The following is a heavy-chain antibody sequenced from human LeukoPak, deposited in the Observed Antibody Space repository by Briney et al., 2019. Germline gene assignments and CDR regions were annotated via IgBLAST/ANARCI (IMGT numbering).Heavy chain of an antibody. CDR2: VSGSGGKI. J-gene: IGHJ4*02. Sequence: GGSLRLSCAASGFTFSSYAMSWVRQAPGKGLQWVSGVSGSGGKIYYADSVKGRFTLSRDNSKNTLSLQMNSLRAEDTAVYYCAKDRGSSDFDYWGQGTLVTVSS. CDR1: GFTFSSYA. CDR3: AKDRGSSDFDY. D-gene: IGHD1-26*01. V-gene: IGHV3-23*01.